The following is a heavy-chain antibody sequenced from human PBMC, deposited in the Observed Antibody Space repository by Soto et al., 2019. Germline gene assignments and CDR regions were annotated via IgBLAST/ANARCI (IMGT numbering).Heavy chain of an antibody. Sequence: EVQLLESGGGLVQPGGSLRLSCAASGFTFSSYAMSWVRQAPGKGLECVSAISGSGGSTSYADSVKGWFTISRDNPKNTLYLQMNSLRAYDTAVHYCANEGRISIGAAGRCEYWGQGTLVTVSS. CDR1: GFTFSSYA. J-gene: IGHJ4*02. D-gene: IGHD6-13*01. CDR3: ANEGRISIGAAGRCEY. CDR2: ISGSGGST. V-gene: IGHV3-23*01.